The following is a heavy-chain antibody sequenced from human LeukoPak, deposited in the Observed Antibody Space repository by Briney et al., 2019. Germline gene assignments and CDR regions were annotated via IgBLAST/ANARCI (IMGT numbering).Heavy chain of an antibody. Sequence: SETLSLTCTVSGVSITTYYWSWIRQPPGHGLGWIAYIHDSGSTYNNPSLKTRLSISIDTSRNQFSLKLNSVSAADTAVYYCARVVAAAGNNWFDPWGQGTLVTVSS. CDR1: GVSITTYY. V-gene: IGHV4-59*12. CDR3: ARVVAAAGNNWFDP. CDR2: IHDSGST. J-gene: IGHJ5*02. D-gene: IGHD6-13*01.